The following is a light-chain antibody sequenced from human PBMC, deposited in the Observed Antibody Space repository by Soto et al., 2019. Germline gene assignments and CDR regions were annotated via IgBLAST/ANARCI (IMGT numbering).Light chain of an antibody. V-gene: IGKV3-11*01. Sequence: EIVLTQSPGTLSLSPGERATLSCRAIQSVSNNYLAWYQQKPGQAPRLLIYDASNRATGIPARFSGSGSGTDFTLTISSLESEDFAVYHCQQRSNWTEFTFGPGTKVDI. CDR2: DAS. CDR1: QSVSNNY. J-gene: IGKJ3*01. CDR3: QQRSNWTEFT.